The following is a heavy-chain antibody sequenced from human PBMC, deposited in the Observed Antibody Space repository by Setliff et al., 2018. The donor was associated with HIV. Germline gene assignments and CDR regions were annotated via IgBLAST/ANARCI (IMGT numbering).Heavy chain of an antibody. CDR2: IYTSGST. J-gene: IGHJ4*02. CDR3: TRRFEKWLAFDY. CDR1: GGSISTYY. Sequence: SETLSLTCTVSGGSISTYYWSWIRQPPGKGLEWIGYIYTSGSTYYNPSLKSRVTISVDTSKNQFSLKLASVTAADTAVYYCTRRFEKWLAFDYWGQGTLVTVSS. V-gene: IGHV4-4*08. D-gene: IGHD6-19*01.